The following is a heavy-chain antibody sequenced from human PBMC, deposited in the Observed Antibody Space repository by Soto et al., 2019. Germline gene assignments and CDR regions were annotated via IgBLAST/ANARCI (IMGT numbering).Heavy chain of an antibody. J-gene: IGHJ6*02. CDR1: GFDVSTNH. D-gene: IGHD3-16*01. CDR3: VRNYGAV. CDR2: YSGGAT. Sequence: EVQLVESGGGLVQPGGSLRLSCAVSGFDVSTNHMTWVRQAPGKGLEWVSIYSGGATDYAASVKGRLTISRDNSENTLHLQMNSLRGEETAKSYCVRNYGAVWGQGTTVIVSS. V-gene: IGHV3-66*01.